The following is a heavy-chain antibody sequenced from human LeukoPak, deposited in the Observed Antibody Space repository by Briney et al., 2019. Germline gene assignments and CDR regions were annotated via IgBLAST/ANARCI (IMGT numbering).Heavy chain of an antibody. V-gene: IGHV4-59*08. CDR3: AGTSLGWFDP. Sequence: PSETLSLTCTVSGGSISSYYWSWIRQPPGKGLEWTGYIYYSGSTNYNPSLKSRVTISVDMSKNQFSLKLSSVTAADTAVYYCAGTSLGWFDPWGQGTLVTVSS. CDR2: IYYSGST. J-gene: IGHJ5*02. CDR1: GGSISSYY.